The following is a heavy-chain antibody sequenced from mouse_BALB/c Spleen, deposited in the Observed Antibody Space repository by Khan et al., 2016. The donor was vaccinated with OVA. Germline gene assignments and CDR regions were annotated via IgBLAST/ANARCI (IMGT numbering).Heavy chain of an antibody. V-gene: IGHV1S137*01. D-gene: IGHD2-3*01. Sequence: VQLQESGPELVRPGVSVKISCKGSGYTFTDYAMYWVKQSHAKSLEWIGLISTYSGNTNYNQKFTGKATMTVDKSSSTAYMELARLTSEDSAIYYCARPAYDGYYDYWGQGTTLTVSS. CDR2: ISTYSGNT. CDR1: GYTFTDYA. CDR3: ARPAYDGYYDY. J-gene: IGHJ2*01.